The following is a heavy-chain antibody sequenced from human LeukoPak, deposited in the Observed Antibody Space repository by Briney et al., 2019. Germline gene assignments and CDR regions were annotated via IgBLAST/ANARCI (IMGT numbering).Heavy chain of an antibody. Sequence: SETLSLTCTVSGGSISSSSYYWGWIRQPPGKGLEWIGSIYYSGSTYYNPSHKSRVTISVDTSKNQFSLKLSSVTAADTAVYYCARAVDSSGSATDAFDIWGQGTMVTVSS. J-gene: IGHJ3*02. CDR1: GGSISSSSYY. CDR2: IYYSGST. CDR3: ARAVDSSGSATDAFDI. D-gene: IGHD3-22*01. V-gene: IGHV4-39*07.